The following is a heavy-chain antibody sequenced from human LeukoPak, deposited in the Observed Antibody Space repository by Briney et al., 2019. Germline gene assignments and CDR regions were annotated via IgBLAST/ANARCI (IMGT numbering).Heavy chain of an antibody. V-gene: IGHV4-34*01. J-gene: IGHJ5*02. CDR1: GGSFSGYY. CDR2: INHRGST. D-gene: IGHD2-15*01. CDR3: ARGTVVAAISWFDP. Sequence: FETLCLTCGVYGGSFSGYYWSWIRQPPGKGLEWIGEINHRGSTNYNPSLKGRVIISVDTSKSQFSLRLTSVTAADTAVYYCARGTVVAAISWFDPWGKGTMVTVSS.